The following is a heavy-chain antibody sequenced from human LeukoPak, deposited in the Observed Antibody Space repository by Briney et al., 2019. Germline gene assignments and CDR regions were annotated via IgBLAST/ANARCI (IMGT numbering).Heavy chain of an antibody. V-gene: IGHV1-2*02. CDR3: ARWEAAAGTGSWFDP. D-gene: IGHD6-13*01. J-gene: IGHJ5*02. CDR1: GYTFTGYY. CDR2: INPNSGGT. Sequence: GASVKVSCKASGYTFTGYYMHWVRQAPGQGLEWMGWINPNSGGTNYAQKFQGRVTMTRDTSISTAYMEPSRLRSDGTAVYYCARWEAAAGTGSWFDPWGQGTLVTVSS.